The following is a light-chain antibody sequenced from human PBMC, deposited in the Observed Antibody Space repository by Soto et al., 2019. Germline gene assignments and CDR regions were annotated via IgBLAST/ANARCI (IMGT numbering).Light chain of an antibody. J-gene: IGKJ5*01. CDR3: QQYGSSHT. Sequence: EVVLTQSPGTLSLSPGERATLSCRASQSVTSNLAWYQQKPGQAPRLLIYGASSRAIGIPDRFSGSVSGSDFILTINRLEPEDFAVYYCQQYGSSHTFGQGRRLEI. CDR1: QSVTSN. CDR2: GAS. V-gene: IGKV3-20*01.